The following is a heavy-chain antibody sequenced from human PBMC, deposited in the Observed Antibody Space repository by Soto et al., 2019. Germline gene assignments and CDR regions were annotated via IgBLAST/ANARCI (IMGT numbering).Heavy chain of an antibody. D-gene: IGHD3-9*01. CDR2: TYYRSKWYN. V-gene: IGHV6-1*01. J-gene: IGHJ6*02. CDR1: GDSVSSNSAA. Sequence: SQTLSLTCAISGDSVSSNSAAWNWIRQSPSRGLEWLGRTYYRSKWYNDYAVSVKSRITINPDTSKNQFSLQLNSVTPEDTAVYYCARGGYDILTGYSGYYYYGMDVWGQGTTVTVSS. CDR3: ARGGYDILTGYSGYYYYGMDV.